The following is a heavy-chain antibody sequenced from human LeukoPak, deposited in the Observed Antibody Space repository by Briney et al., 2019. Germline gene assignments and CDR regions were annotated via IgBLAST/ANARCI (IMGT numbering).Heavy chain of an antibody. CDR2: INHSGST. V-gene: IGHV4-34*01. D-gene: IGHD3-10*01. J-gene: IGHJ6*03. CDR3: ARRLWGMVRGVTHYYYYYYMDV. Sequence: SETLSLTCAVYGGSFSGYQWSWIRQPPGKGLEWIGEINHSGSTNYNPSLKSRVTISVDTPKNQFSLKLSSVTAADTAVYYCARRLWGMVRGVTHYYYYYYMDVWGKGTTVTVSS. CDR1: GGSFSGYQ.